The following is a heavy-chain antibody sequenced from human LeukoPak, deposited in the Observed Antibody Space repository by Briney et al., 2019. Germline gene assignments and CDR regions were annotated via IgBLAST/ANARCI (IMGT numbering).Heavy chain of an antibody. CDR2: ISAYNGNT. CDR3: ARTEYYYDSSGHPRSNAFDI. CDR1: GGTFSDFP. Sequence: ASVKVSCKASGGTFSDFPITWVRQAPGRGLDRMGFISAYNGNTNYAQKLQGRVTMTTDTSTSTAYMELRSLRSDDTAVYYCARTEYYYDSSGHPRSNAFDIWGQGTMVTVSS. V-gene: IGHV1-18*01. J-gene: IGHJ3*02. D-gene: IGHD3-22*01.